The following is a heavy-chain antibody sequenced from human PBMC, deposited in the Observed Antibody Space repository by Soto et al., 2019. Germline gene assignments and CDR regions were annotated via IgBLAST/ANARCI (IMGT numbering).Heavy chain of an antibody. J-gene: IGHJ6*02. CDR1: GYIFTKYW. V-gene: IGHV5-51*01. CDR2: IFPGDSAT. Sequence: GESLKISCTTSGYIFTKYWIGWVRQMPGKGLEWTGIIFPGDSATTYSPSFQGQVTISADRSLSTAYLQWSSLKASDSAMYYCARHFNGGNMFYYYYGMDVWGQGTTVTVSS. CDR3: ARHFNGGNMFYYYYGMDV. D-gene: IGHD2-15*01.